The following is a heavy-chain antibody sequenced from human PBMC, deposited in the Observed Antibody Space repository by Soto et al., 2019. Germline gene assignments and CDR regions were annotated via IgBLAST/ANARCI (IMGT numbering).Heavy chain of an antibody. D-gene: IGHD1-1*01. V-gene: IGHV4-30-2*06. CDR1: GGSINSGRSS. CDR3: VRESTTSGPNWFDT. CDR2: IYHSGST. J-gene: IGHJ5*02. Sequence: PSETLSLTCSVSGGSINSGRSSWNWIRQSPGKGLEWIAYIYHSGSTYYNPSLKSRVTISVDRSENQFSLTLTSVTAADTAVYYCVRESTTSGPNWFDTWGPGILVTVSS.